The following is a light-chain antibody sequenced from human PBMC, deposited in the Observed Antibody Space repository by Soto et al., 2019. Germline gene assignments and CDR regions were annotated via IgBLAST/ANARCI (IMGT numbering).Light chain of an antibody. V-gene: IGLV2-14*01. J-gene: IGLJ1*01. CDR1: SSDVGGYNY. Sequence: QSVLTQPASVSGSPGQSITISCSGTSSDVGGYNYVSWYQQHPGKAPKLMIYEVSNRPSGVSDRFLGSKSGVTASLTISGLQADDEADYYCSSYTSSSTRVFGTGTRSPS. CDR3: SSYTSSSTRV. CDR2: EVS.